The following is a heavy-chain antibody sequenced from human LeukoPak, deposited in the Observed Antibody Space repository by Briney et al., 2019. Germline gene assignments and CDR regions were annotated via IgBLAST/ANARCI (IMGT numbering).Heavy chain of an antibody. D-gene: IGHD3-10*01. CDR1: GGSISSGGYY. J-gene: IGHJ4*02. Sequence: PSETLSLTCTVSGGSISSGGYYWRWIRQHPGKGLEWIGDISYSGNTYYNPSLKSRVTISVDTSKSQFSLKLNSVTAADTAVYYCARDLGVIITLWGQGTLVTVSS. V-gene: IGHV4-31*03. CDR3: ARDLGVIITL. CDR2: ISYSGNT.